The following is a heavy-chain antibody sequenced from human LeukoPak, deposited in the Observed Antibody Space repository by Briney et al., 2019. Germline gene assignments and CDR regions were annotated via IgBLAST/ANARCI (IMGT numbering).Heavy chain of an antibody. CDR2: IYTSGST. CDR1: GGSISSYY. CDR3: ARDTKLGASDY. D-gene: IGHD2-2*01. J-gene: IGHJ4*02. V-gene: IGHV4-4*07. Sequence: SETLSLTCTVSGGSISSYYWSLIRQPAGKGLEWIGRIYTSGSTNYNLSLKSRVTMSVDTSKNQFSLKLSSVTAADTAVYYCARDTKLGASDYWGQGTLVTVSS.